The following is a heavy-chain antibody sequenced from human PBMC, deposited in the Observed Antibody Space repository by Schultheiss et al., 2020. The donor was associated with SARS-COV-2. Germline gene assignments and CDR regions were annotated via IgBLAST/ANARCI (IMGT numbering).Heavy chain of an antibody. J-gene: IGHJ6*02. CDR1: GGAISGYY. CDR3: AREPAYYYDSSDWDYYGMDV. D-gene: IGHD3-22*01. V-gene: IGHV4-4*07. Sequence: SETLSLTCTVSGGAISGYYWSWIRQPAGKGLEWIGRIYSSGSTSYNTSLESRVTMSLDRSKNQFSLRLRSVTAADTAVYYCAREPAYYYDSSDWDYYGMDVWGQGTTVTVSS. CDR2: IYSSGST.